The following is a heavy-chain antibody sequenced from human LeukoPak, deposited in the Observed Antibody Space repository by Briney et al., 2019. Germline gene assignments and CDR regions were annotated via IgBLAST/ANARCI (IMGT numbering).Heavy chain of an antibody. Sequence: VASVKVSCKASGGTFSSYAISWVRQAPGQGLEGMGRIIPIFGTANYAQKFQGRVTITADKSTSTAYMELSSLRSEDTAVYYCASGINYFGYFDYWGQGTLVTVSS. CDR3: ASGINYFGYFDY. CDR1: GGTFSSYA. J-gene: IGHJ4*02. D-gene: IGHD3-9*01. CDR2: IIPIFGTA. V-gene: IGHV1-69*06.